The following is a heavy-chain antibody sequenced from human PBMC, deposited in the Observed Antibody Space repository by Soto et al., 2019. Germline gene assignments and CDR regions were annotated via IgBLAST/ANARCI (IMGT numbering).Heavy chain of an antibody. J-gene: IGHJ6*02. Sequence: SETLSLTCADYGGSFSGYYWSWIRQPPWKGLEWIGEINHSGSTNYNPSLKSRVTISVDTSKNQFSLKLSSVTAADTAVYYCARGLYCSGGSCYLYYYYYYGMDVWGQGTTVTVSS. CDR3: ARGLYCSGGSCYLYYYYYYGMDV. D-gene: IGHD2-15*01. V-gene: IGHV4-34*01. CDR1: GGSFSGYY. CDR2: INHSGST.